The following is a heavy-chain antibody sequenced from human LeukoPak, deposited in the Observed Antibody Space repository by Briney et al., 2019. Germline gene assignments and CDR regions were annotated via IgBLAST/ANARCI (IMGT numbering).Heavy chain of an antibody. CDR3: ARDPLGYCSSTSCSDY. Sequence: ASVKVSCKASGYTFTGYYMHWVRQAPGQGLEWMGLINPNSGGTNYAQKFQGRVTMTRDTSISTAYMELSRLRSDDTAVYYCARDPLGYCSSTSCSDYWGQGTLVTVSS. V-gene: IGHV1-2*06. D-gene: IGHD2-2*01. J-gene: IGHJ4*02. CDR2: INPNSGGT. CDR1: GYTFTGYY.